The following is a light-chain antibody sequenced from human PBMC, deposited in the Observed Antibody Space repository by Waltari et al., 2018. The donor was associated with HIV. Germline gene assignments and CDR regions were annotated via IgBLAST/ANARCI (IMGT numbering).Light chain of an antibody. V-gene: IGLV1-51*01. CDR2: DNY. J-gene: IGLJ2*01. Sequence: QSVLTQPPSVSAAPGQKVTISCSGSSSNIGSNYVSWYQQLPGTAPKLLIYDNYKRPSGIPDRFSGSKSGTSATLAITGLQTGDEAGYYCGTWDSSLSAVLFGGGTKLTVL. CDR1: SSNIGSNY. CDR3: GTWDSSLSAVL.